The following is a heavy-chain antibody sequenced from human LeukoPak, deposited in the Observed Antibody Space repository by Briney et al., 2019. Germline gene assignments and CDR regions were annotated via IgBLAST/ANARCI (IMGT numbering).Heavy chain of an antibody. D-gene: IGHD1-26*01. J-gene: IGHJ4*02. CDR2: ISYDGSNK. CDR1: GFTFSSYG. Sequence: GGSLRLSCAASGFTFSSYGMHWVRQAPGKGLEWVAVISYDGSNKYYADSVKGRFTISRDNSKNTLYLQMNSLRAEDTAVYYCAKDRVGASPLDYWGQGTLATVSS. V-gene: IGHV3-30*18. CDR3: AKDRVGASPLDY.